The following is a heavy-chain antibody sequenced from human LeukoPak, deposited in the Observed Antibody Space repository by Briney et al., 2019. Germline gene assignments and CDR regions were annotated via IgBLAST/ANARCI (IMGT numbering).Heavy chain of an antibody. Sequence: GGSLRLSCAASGFTFSSYWMHWVRQAPGKGLVWVSRINSDGSSTSYADSVKGRSTISRDNAKNTLYLQMNSLRAEDTAVYYCAGGYYPWSDYYYGMDVWGQGTTVTVSS. CDR2: INSDGSST. V-gene: IGHV3-74*01. J-gene: IGHJ6*02. CDR3: AGGYYPWSDYYYGMDV. CDR1: GFTFSSYW. D-gene: IGHD3-22*01.